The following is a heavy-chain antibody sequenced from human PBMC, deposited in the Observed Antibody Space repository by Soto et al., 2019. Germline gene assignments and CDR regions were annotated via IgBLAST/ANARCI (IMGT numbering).Heavy chain of an antibody. CDR2: IKQDGSEK. J-gene: IGHJ6*02. CDR1: GFTFSSYW. D-gene: IGHD6-19*01. Sequence: GGSLRLSCAASGFTFSSYWMSWVRQAPGKGLEWVANIKQDGSEKYYVDSVKGRFTISRDNAKNSLYLQMNSLRAEDTAVYYCARDSPGEWLPHYYYGMDVWGQGTTVTVSS. CDR3: ARDSPGEWLPHYYYGMDV. V-gene: IGHV3-7*03.